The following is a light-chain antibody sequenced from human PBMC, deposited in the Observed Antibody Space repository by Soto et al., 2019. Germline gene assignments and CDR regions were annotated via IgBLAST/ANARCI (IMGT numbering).Light chain of an antibody. CDR2: AAS. CDR3: QQSNGTPKT. CDR1: QSISSY. V-gene: IGKV1-39*01. J-gene: IGKJ2*01. Sequence: DIQMTQSPSSLSASVGDRVTITCRASQSISSYLNWYQQKPGIAPKLLIYAASSLQSGVPSRFSGSGSGADFTLPISSLQPEDYATYYCQQSNGTPKTFGQGTKLEIK.